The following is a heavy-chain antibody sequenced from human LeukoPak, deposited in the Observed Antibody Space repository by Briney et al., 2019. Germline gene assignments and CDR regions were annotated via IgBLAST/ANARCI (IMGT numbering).Heavy chain of an antibody. CDR2: ISASGGNT. V-gene: IGHV3-23*01. Sequence: GGSLRLSCVASGFTFSNYAMTWVRQAPGKGLEWVSSISASGGNTYYTDSVKGRFTISRDNSKNTLYLQMNSLRAEDTAVYYCARETYYYDSSGYYNGPWFDPWGQGTLVTVSS. CDR1: GFTFSNYA. CDR3: ARETYYYDSSGYYNGPWFDP. D-gene: IGHD3-22*01. J-gene: IGHJ5*02.